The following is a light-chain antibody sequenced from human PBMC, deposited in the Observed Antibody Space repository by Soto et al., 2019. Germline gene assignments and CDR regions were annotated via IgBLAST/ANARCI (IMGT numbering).Light chain of an antibody. CDR2: SNN. Sequence: QSVLTQPPSASGTPGQRVTISCSGSSSNIGSYTVNWYQHFPGTAPKLLIYSNNQPPSGVPDRFSGSKSGTSASLAISGLQSEGEADYSFAAWDDSPTGYVFGTGTTLTVL. CDR1: SSNIGSYT. CDR3: AAWDDSPTGYV. J-gene: IGLJ1*01. V-gene: IGLV1-44*01.